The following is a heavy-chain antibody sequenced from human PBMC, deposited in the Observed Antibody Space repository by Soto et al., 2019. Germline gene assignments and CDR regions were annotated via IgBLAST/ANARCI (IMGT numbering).Heavy chain of an antibody. J-gene: IGHJ4*02. V-gene: IGHV4-39*02. Sequence: HLQLQESGPELVKPSETLSLTCTVSDDSITSGAYYWGLIRQPPGKGLEWIGTIQYRGSTYSNPSLKSRVTMSLDTSKNHFSLRLTSVCAGMFWFGDLLFDYWGQGTLLTVSS. CDR3: LFDY. D-gene: IGHD3-10*01. CDR2: IQYRGST. CDR1: DDSITSGAYY.